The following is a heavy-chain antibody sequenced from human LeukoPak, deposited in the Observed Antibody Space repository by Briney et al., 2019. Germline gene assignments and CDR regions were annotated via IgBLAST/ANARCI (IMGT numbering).Heavy chain of an antibody. CDR2: IIPIFGTA. CDR1: GGTFSSYA. Sequence: SVKVSCKASGGTFSSYAISWVRQAPGQGLEWMGGIIPIFGTANYAQKFQGRVTITADESTSTAYMELSSLRSEDTAVYYCARDYYDSSGYYHCFDYWGQGTQVTVSS. CDR3: ARDYYDSSGYYHCFDY. V-gene: IGHV1-69*13. J-gene: IGHJ4*02. D-gene: IGHD3-22*01.